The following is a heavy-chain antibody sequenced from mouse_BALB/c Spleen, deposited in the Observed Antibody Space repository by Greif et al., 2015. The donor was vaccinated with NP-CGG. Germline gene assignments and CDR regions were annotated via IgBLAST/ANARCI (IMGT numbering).Heavy chain of an antibody. D-gene: IGHD2-2*01. CDR2: ISYDGSN. CDR3: ARRGYDGDFDV. Sequence: VQLQQSGPGLVKPSQSLSLTCSVTGYSITSGYYWNWIRQFPGNKLEWMGYISYDGSNNYNPSLKNRISITRDTSKNQFFLKLNSVTTEDTATYYCARRGYDGDFDVWGAGTTVTVSS. J-gene: IGHJ1*01. V-gene: IGHV3-6*02. CDR1: GYSITSGYY.